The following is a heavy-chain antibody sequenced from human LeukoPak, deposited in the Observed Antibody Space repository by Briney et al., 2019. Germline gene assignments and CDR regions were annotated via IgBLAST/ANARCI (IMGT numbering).Heavy chain of an antibody. D-gene: IGHD3-22*01. CDR1: GGTSSSYA. Sequence: SVKVSCKASGGTSSSYAISWVRQAPGQGLEWMGGIIPIFGTANYAQKFQGRVTITADESTSTAYMELSSLRSEDTAVYYCARDGGSSGSLYFDYWGQGTLVTVSS. J-gene: IGHJ4*02. CDR2: IIPIFGTA. V-gene: IGHV1-69*01. CDR3: ARDGGSSGSLYFDY.